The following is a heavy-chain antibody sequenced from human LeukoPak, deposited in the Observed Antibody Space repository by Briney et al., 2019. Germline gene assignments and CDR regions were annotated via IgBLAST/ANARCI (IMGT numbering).Heavy chain of an antibody. J-gene: IGHJ4*02. Sequence: ASVKVSCKASGYTFTSYGISWVRQAPGQGLEWMGWISAYNGNTNYAQKLQGRVTMTTDTSTSTAYMELRSLRSDDTAVYYCARARGLGQRLVHAFGYWGQGTLVTVSS. D-gene: IGHD6-13*01. V-gene: IGHV1-18*01. CDR2: ISAYNGNT. CDR3: ARARGLGQRLVHAFGY. CDR1: GYTFTSYG.